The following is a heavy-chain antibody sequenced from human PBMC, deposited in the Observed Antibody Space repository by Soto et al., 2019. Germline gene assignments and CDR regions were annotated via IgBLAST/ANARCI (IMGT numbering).Heavy chain of an antibody. CDR1: GGSISSYY. CDR2: IYYSGST. J-gene: IGHJ3*02. CDR3: ARDLTYYDSSGYYDAFDI. Sequence: QVQLQESGPGLVKPSETLSLTCTVSGGSISSYYWSWIRQPPGKGLEWIGYIYYSGSTNYNPSLKRRVTISVDPSKNQFSLKLSSVTAADTAVYYCARDLTYYDSSGYYDAFDIWGQGTMVTVSS. D-gene: IGHD3-22*01. V-gene: IGHV4-59*01.